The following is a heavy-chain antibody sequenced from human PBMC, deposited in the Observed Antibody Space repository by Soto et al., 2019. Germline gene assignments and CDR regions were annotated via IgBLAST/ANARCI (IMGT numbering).Heavy chain of an antibody. CDR1: GFPVSNNY. CDR2: IYSDGST. V-gene: IGHV3-53*01. CDR3: AKGVAHNHNYIPFEY. Sequence: EVQLVESGGGLIQPGESLRLSCAASGFPVSNNYVTWVRQAPGRGLEWVSVIYSDGSTYYADSVKGRFTISRDNSENTLHLQMDSLRAEDTAVYYCAKGVAHNHNYIPFEYWGQGTLVTVSS. J-gene: IGHJ4*02. D-gene: IGHD1-1*01.